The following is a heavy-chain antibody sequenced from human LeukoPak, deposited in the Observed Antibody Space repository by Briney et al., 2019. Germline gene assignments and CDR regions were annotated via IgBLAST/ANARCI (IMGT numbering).Heavy chain of an antibody. D-gene: IGHD3-22*01. CDR3: ARQITSYYYDSSGYYSGGVDY. CDR2: IYPGDSDT. J-gene: IGHJ4*02. CDR1: GYSFTDYW. V-gene: IGHV5-51*01. Sequence: GESLKISCKGSGYSFTDYWIGWVRQMPGKGLEWMGIIYPGDSDTRYSPSFQGQVTISADKSISTAYLQWSSLKASDTAMYYCARQITSYYYDSSGYYSGGVDYWGQGTLVTVSS.